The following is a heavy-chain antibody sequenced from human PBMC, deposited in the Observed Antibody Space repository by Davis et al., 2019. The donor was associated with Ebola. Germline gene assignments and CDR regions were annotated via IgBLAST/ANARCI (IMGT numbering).Heavy chain of an antibody. CDR2: LSAHGEST. CDR1: GFNFGDYA. J-gene: IGHJ4*02. V-gene: IGHV3-43*02. Sequence: GGSLRLSCAASGFNFGDYAMHWVRQAPGKGLEWVSLLSAHGESTYYADSVKGRFTISRDNINKSLYLQMNSLRTEDTAFYYCVRPGSGSYTPDFDYWGQGTLVTVSS. D-gene: IGHD3-10*01. CDR3: VRPGSGSYTPDFDY.